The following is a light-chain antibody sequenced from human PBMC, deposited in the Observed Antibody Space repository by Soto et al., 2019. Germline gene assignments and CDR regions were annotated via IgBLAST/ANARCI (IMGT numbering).Light chain of an antibody. CDR3: QHRSNWPLT. V-gene: IGKV3D-20*02. J-gene: IGKJ4*01. CDR2: GAS. CDR1: QSVSNNY. Sequence: EIVLTQSPGTLSLSPGERATLSCRASQSVSNNYLAWYQQKPGQAPRLLIYGASNRATGIPDRFSGSGSGTDFTLTISSLEPEDFAVYFCQHRSNWPLTFGGGTKVDI.